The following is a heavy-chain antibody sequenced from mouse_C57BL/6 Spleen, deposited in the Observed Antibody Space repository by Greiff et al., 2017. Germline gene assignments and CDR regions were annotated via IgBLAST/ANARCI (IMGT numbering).Heavy chain of an antibody. Sequence: EVRLQESGGGLVQPGGSMKLSCVASGFTFSNYWMNWVRQSPEKGLEWVAQIRLKSDNYATHYAESVKGRFTISRDDSKSSVYLQMNNLRAEDTGIYYCTGPWRGWYFDVWGTGTTVTVSS. CDR3: TGPWRGWYFDV. V-gene: IGHV6-3*01. CDR2: IRLKSDNYAT. CDR1: GFTFSNYW. J-gene: IGHJ1*03.